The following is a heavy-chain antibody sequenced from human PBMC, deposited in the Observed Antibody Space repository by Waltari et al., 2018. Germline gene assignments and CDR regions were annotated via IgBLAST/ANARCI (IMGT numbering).Heavy chain of an antibody. CDR1: GFTFSSYS. CDR2: ISSSSSYI. Sequence: EVQLVESGGGLVKPGGSLRLSCAASGFTFSSYSMNWVRQAPGKGLEWVSSISSSSSYIYYADSVKGRFTISRDNAKNSLYLQMNSLRAEDTAVYYCARDPTMVQGLNHYWGQGTLVTVSS. J-gene: IGHJ4*02. D-gene: IGHD3-10*01. CDR3: ARDPTMVQGLNHY. V-gene: IGHV3-21*01.